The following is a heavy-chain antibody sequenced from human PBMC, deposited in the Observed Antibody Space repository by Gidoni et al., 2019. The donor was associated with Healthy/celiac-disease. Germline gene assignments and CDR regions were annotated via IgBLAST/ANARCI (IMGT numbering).Heavy chain of an antibody. CDR3: ARANIVVVPALIYYYYGMDV. CDR2: INHSGST. CDR1: GGSFRGYY. J-gene: IGHJ6*02. Sequence: QVQLQQWGAGLLKPSETLSLTCAVYGGSFRGYYWSWIRQPPGKGLEWIGEINHSGSTNYNPSLKSRVTISVDTSKNQFSLKLSSVTAADTAVYYCARANIVVVPALIYYYYGMDVWGQGTTVTVSS. D-gene: IGHD2-2*01. V-gene: IGHV4-34*01.